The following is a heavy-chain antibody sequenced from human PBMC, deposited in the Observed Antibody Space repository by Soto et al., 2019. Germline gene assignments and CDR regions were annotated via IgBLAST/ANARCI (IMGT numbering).Heavy chain of an antibody. Sequence: QPGVSLRLSCAASGFTFRSYGLSWVRQAPGKGLEWVSDISGSGSVTNYADSVKGRFTISRDNSNNTLTLQMDSLRADDTAVYYCAKGGVAAARGYFDHWGQGTRVTVSS. D-gene: IGHD6-13*01. CDR2: ISGSGSVT. CDR1: GFTFRSYG. CDR3: AKGGVAAARGYFDH. V-gene: IGHV3-23*01. J-gene: IGHJ4*02.